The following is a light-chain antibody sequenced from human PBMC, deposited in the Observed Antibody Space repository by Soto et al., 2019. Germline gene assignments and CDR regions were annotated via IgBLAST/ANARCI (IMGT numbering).Light chain of an antibody. CDR1: HTVVSNN. Sequence: TVLTQSPGSLSLSSGEGATLSCRASHTVVSNNLAWYQHRPGQPPRLLIYGSINRATSIPDRFSGSVSGRDHTPTISRLVPEDSADYYCQQYGDSITFGGGTKLEIK. J-gene: IGKJ4*01. V-gene: IGKV3-20*01. CDR2: GSI. CDR3: QQYGDSIT.